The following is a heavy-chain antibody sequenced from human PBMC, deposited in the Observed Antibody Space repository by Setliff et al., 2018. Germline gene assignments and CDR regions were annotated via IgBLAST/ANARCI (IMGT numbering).Heavy chain of an antibody. V-gene: IGHV4-4*07. CDR1: GGSISSYY. J-gene: IGHJ4*02. CDR3: ARGTPRRSSGWDFDY. D-gene: IGHD6-19*01. CDR2: IYTSGST. Sequence: PSETLSLTCTVSGGSISSYYWSWIRQPAGKGLEWIGRIYTSGSTNYNPSLKSRVTMSVXXXKNXXXXXXXXXXAADTAVYYCARGTPRRSSGWDFDYWGQGTLVTVSS.